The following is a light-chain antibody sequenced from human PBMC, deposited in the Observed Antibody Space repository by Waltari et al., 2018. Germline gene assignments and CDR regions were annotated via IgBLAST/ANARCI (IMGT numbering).Light chain of an antibody. CDR3: QSYDSSLSGSV. CDR1: SYNIGPASD. J-gene: IGLJ3*02. CDR2: ANN. Sequence: QSVLTQPPSVSGAPGQRVTISCTGSSYNIGPASDVQWYQQLPGTAPKLLLYANNNRPSGVPDRFSGSKFGTSASLAISGLQAEDEADYYCQSYDSSLSGSVFGGGTKLTVL. V-gene: IGLV1-40*01.